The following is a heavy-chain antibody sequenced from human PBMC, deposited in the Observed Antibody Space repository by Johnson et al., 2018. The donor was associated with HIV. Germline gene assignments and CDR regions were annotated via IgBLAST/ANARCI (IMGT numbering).Heavy chain of an antibody. Sequence: VQLVESGGGLVQPGGSLRLSCAASGFTFSFYWMHWVRQVPGKGLVWVSRINSDGSSTSYADSVKGRFTISRDNAKNTLYLQVNSLRAEDTALYYGARAGPYCSGGSCYSPDAFDIWGQGTMVTVSS. CDR1: GFTFSFYW. CDR2: INSDGSST. D-gene: IGHD2-15*01. V-gene: IGHV3-74*01. CDR3: ARAGPYCSGGSCYSPDAFDI. J-gene: IGHJ3*02.